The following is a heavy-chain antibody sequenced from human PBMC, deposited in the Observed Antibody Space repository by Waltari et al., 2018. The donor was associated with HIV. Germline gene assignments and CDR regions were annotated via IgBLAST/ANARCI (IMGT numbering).Heavy chain of an antibody. CDR3: ARDKYGGHWFDP. Sequence: QVQLQESGPGLVKPSQTLSLSCTVSGASIRRGDYYWSWIRQHPGKGLEWIGYIYYSGYTHYSPSLQSRVTISVDTSKNHFSLNLSSVTAADTAVYYCARDKYGGHWFDPWGQGTLVTVSS. D-gene: IGHD4-17*01. CDR1: GASIRRGDYY. CDR2: IYYSGYT. J-gene: IGHJ5*02. V-gene: IGHV4-31*03.